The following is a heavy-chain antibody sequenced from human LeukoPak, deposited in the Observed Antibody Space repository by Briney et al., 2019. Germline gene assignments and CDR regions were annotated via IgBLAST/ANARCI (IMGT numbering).Heavy chain of an antibody. CDR1: GGSISSGGYY. CDR3: ASFVPGGSLAEYFQH. V-gene: IGHV4-31*03. CDR2: IYYSGST. J-gene: IGHJ1*01. D-gene: IGHD3-10*01. Sequence: PSQTLSLTCTASGGSISSGGYYWSWIRQHPGKGLEWIGYIYYSGSTYYNPSLKSRVTISVDTSKNQFSLKLSSVTAADTAVYCCASFVPGGSLAEYFQHWGQGTLVTVSS.